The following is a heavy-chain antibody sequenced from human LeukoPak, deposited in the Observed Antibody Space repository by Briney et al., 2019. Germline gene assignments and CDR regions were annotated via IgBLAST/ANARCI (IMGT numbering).Heavy chain of an antibody. V-gene: IGHV4-34*01. J-gene: IGHJ5*02. Sequence: SETLSLTCAVYGGSFSGYYWSWIRQPPGKGLERIGEINHSGSTNYNPSLKSRVTISVDTSKNQFSLKLSSVTAADTAVYYCASHADTNWFDPWGQGTLVTVSS. CDR2: INHSGST. CDR3: ASHADTNWFDP. CDR1: GGSFSGYY. D-gene: IGHD1-26*01.